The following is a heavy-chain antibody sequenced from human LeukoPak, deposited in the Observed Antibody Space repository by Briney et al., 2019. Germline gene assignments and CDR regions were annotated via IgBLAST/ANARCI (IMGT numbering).Heavy chain of an antibody. J-gene: IGHJ3*02. CDR2: ISAYNGNT. V-gene: IGHV1-18*01. D-gene: IGHD5-24*01. CDR3: ARGLQETLAWLKALSAFDI. Sequence: GGSLRLSCKASGYTFTSYGISWVRQAPGQGLEWMGWISAYNGNTNYAQKLQGRVTMSTDTSTSTGYMELRSLRSDDTAVYYCARGLQETLAWLKALSAFDIWGQGTMVTVSS. CDR1: GYTFTSYG.